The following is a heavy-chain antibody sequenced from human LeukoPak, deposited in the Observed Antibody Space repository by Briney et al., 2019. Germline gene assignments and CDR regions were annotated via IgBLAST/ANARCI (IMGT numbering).Heavy chain of an antibody. D-gene: IGHD3-16*01. CDR2: INAGNGNT. CDR1: GYTFTSYA. V-gene: IGHV1-3*01. J-gene: IGHJ4*02. Sequence: ASVKVSCKASGYTFTSYAMHWVRQAPGQRLEWMGWINAGNGNTKYSQKFQERVTITRDMSTSTAYMELSSLRSEDTAVYYCAARGSYDYFDYWGQGTLVTVSS. CDR3: AARGSYDYFDY.